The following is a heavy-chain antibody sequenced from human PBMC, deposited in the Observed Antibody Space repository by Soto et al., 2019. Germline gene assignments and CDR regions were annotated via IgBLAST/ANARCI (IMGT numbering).Heavy chain of an antibody. D-gene: IGHD3-10*01. V-gene: IGHV3-30-3*01. CDR1: GFTFSSYA. Sequence: QVQLVESGGGVVQPGRSLRLSCAASGFTFSSYAMHWVRQAPGKGLEWVAVISSDGSNKYYADSVKGRFTISRDNSKNTLYLQINSLRDEDRAGYYCAREGHSLYGSASYYENWFDPWGQGTLVTVSS. J-gene: IGHJ5*02. CDR2: ISSDGSNK. CDR3: AREGHSLYGSASYYENWFDP.